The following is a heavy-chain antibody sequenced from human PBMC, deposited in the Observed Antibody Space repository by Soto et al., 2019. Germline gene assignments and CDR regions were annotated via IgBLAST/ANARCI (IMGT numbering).Heavy chain of an antibody. D-gene: IGHD1-26*01. CDR1: GFTFSTFS. V-gene: IGHV3-48*02. J-gene: IGHJ4*02. CDR3: VRDLAWAFDS. Sequence: LRLSCAASGFTFSTFSMNWVRQAPGKGLEWLSYIGGSGGSISYADSVKGRFTISRDNGKNTLYLQMSSLRDEDTAVYYCVRDLAWAFDSWGQGALVTVSS. CDR2: IGGSGGSI.